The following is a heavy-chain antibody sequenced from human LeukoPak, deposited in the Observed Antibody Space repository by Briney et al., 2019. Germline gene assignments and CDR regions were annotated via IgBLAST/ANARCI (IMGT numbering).Heavy chain of an antibody. CDR3: AKDGNGWSTGIDY. CDR1: GFTFDDYA. V-gene: IGHV3-43D*04. CDR2: ISWDGGST. D-gene: IGHD6-19*01. Sequence: PGGSLRLSCAASGFTFDDYAMHWVRQAPGKGLEWVSLISWDGGSTYYADSVKGRFTISRDNSNTSLYLQMNSLRAEDTALYYCAKDGNGWSTGIDYWGQGTLVTVSS. J-gene: IGHJ4*02.